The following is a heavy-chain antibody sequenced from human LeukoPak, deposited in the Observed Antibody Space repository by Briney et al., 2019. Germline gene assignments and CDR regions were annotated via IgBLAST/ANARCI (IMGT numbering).Heavy chain of an antibody. V-gene: IGHV3-23*01. CDR1: GFTFSSYG. CDR3: AKAARYCSGGNCYSFDP. CDR2: ISGSGSST. J-gene: IGHJ5*02. D-gene: IGHD2-15*01. Sequence: GGTLRLSCAASGFTFSSYGMSWVRQAPGKGLEWVSGISGSGSSTFYADSVKGRFTISRDNSKNTLYLQMNSLRAEDTAVYYCAKAARYCSGGNCYSFDPWGQGTLVTVSS.